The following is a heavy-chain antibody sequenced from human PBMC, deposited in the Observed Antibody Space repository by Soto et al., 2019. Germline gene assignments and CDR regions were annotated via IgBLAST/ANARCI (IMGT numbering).Heavy chain of an antibody. CDR1: GFTFSSYA. J-gene: IGHJ5*02. Sequence: EVQLLESGGGLVQPGGSLRLSCAASGFTFSSYAMSWVRQAPGKGLEWVSAISGSGGSTYYADSVKGRFTISRDNSKNTLYLQMNSLRAEDTAVYYCANGYDFWSGYHHNWFDPWGQGTLVTVSS. CDR3: ANGYDFWSGYHHNWFDP. D-gene: IGHD3-3*01. CDR2: ISGSGGST. V-gene: IGHV3-23*01.